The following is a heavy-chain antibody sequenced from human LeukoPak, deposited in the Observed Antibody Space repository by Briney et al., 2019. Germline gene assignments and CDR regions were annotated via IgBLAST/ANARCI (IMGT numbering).Heavy chain of an antibody. V-gene: IGHV1-18*01. CDR3: AVGSGYSSSTDAFDI. Sequence: GASVKVSCKASGYTFTSYGISWVRQAPGQGLEWMGWISAYNGNTNYAQKLQGRDTMTTDTSTSTAYMELRSLRSDDTAVYYCAVGSGYSSSTDAFDIWGQGTMVTVSS. D-gene: IGHD6-13*01. CDR1: GYTFTSYG. CDR2: ISAYNGNT. J-gene: IGHJ3*02.